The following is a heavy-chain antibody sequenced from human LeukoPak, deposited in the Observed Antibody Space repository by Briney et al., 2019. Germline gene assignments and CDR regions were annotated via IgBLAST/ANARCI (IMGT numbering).Heavy chain of an antibody. CDR3: ARDADSSSWYLTD. J-gene: IGHJ4*02. V-gene: IGHV3-21*06. CDR1: GFTFSSYS. D-gene: IGHD6-13*01. CDR2: ISSSSNI. Sequence: GGSLRLSCAASGFTFSSYSMNWVRQAPGKGLEWVSSISSSSNIYYADSVKGRFAISRDNAKNSLYLQMNSLRAEDTAVYYCARDADSSSWYLTDWGQGTLVTVSS.